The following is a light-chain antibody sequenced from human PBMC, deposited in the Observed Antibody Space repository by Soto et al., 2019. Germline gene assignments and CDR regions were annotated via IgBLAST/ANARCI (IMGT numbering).Light chain of an antibody. CDR1: QSVSSN. Sequence: EIVMTQSPATLSVSPGERATLSCRASQSVSSNLAWYQQKPGQAPRLLIYGASTRATGIPARFSGSGSGTAVTLTISSLQSEDVAVYYCQQYDNWPPITFGQGTRLEIK. CDR2: GAS. CDR3: QQYDNWPPIT. J-gene: IGKJ5*01. V-gene: IGKV3-15*01.